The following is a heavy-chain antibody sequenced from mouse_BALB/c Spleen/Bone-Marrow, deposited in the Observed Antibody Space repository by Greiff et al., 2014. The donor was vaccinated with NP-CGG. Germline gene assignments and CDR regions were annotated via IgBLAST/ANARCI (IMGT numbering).Heavy chain of an antibody. CDR2: IWSGGGT. Sequence: QVHVKQSGPGLVKPSQSLSITCTVSCFSLTTYGLHWVRQSPGKGLEWLGVIWSGGGTDYNAAFISRLIITKDNSKSQVFFKMNSLQTNDTAMYYCARKGYTGYFDVWGAGTTVTVSS. CDR3: ARKGYTGYFDV. D-gene: IGHD2-2*01. J-gene: IGHJ1*01. V-gene: IGHV2-2*02. CDR1: CFSLTTYG.